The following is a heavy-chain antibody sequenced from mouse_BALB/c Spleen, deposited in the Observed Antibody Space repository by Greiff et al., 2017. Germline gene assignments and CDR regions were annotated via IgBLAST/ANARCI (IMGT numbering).Heavy chain of an antibody. CDR1: GFTFSSFG. D-gene: IGHD1-1*01. J-gene: IGHJ4*01. V-gene: IGHV5-17*02. CDR3: ARRHYVGYYAMDY. CDR2: ISSGSSTI. Sequence: EVKLVESGGGLVQPGGSRKLSCAASGFTFSSFGMHWVRQAPEKWLEWVAYISSGSSTIYYADTVKGRFTISRDNPKNTLFLQMTSLRSEDTAMYYCARRHYVGYYAMDYWGQGTSVTVSS.